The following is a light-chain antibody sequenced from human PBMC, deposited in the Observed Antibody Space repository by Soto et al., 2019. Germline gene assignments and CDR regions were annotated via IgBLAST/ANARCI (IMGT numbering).Light chain of an antibody. CDR1: SSNIGAGND. J-gene: IGLJ1*01. CDR3: QSYHSSLRGYV. V-gene: IGLV1-40*01. CDR2: GNN. Sequence: QSVLTQPPSVSGAPGQRVTISCTGGSSNIGAGNDAQWYQQLPGTAPKLLIFGNNNRPSGVPDRFSGSKSGTSASLAISGIQAEDEADYYCQSYHSSLRGYVFGTGTKVTVL.